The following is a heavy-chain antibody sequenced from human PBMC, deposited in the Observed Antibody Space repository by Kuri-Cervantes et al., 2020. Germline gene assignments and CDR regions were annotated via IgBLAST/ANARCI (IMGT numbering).Heavy chain of an antibody. D-gene: IGHD5-18*01. J-gene: IGHJ4*02. CDR3: ARVALYGYSYGCDY. CDR2: IYYSGST. V-gene: IGHV4-31*01. Sequence: SETLSLTCTVSGGSISSGGYYWGWIRQHPGKGLEWIGYIYYSGSTYYDPSLKSLITISVDTPKNQFSLKLGSVTAADTAVYYCARVALYGYSYGCDYWGQGTLVTAS. CDR1: GGSISSGGYY.